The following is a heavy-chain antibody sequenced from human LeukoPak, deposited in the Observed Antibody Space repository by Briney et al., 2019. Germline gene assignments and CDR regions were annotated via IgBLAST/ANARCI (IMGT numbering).Heavy chain of an antibody. CDR2: IYHSGST. CDR3: ARDQRALDY. J-gene: IGHJ4*02. Sequence: PSETLSLTCTVSGYSISSGYYWGWIRQPPGKGLEWIGSIYHSGSTYYNPSLKSRVTISVDTSKNQFSLKLSSVTAADTAVYYCARDQRALDYWGQGTLVTVSS. V-gene: IGHV4-38-2*02. CDR1: GYSISSGYY.